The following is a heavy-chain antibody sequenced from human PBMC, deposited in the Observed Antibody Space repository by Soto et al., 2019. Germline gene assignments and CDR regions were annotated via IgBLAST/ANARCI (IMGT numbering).Heavy chain of an antibody. CDR3: AHSGETGFNYYGMDV. CDR2: IYWNDDK. Sequence: SGPTLVNPTLNLALTCTFSGFSISTSGVGVGLIRQPPGKALEWLALIYWNDDKRYSPSLKSRLTITKDTSKNQVVLTMTNMDSVDTATYYCAHSGETGFNYYGMDVWGQGTTVTVYS. V-gene: IGHV2-5*01. J-gene: IGHJ6*02. D-gene: IGHD3-10*01. CDR1: GFSISTSGVG.